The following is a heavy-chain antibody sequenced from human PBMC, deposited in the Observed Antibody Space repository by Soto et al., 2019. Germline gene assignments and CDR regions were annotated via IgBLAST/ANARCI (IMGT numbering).Heavy chain of an antibody. Sequence: ASVKVSCKASGHTFTSYGISWVRQAPGQGLEWMGWISAYNGNTNYAQKLQGRVTMTTDTSTSTAYMELRSLRSDDTAVYYCGRLDYYYYGMDVWGQGTTVTVSS. V-gene: IGHV1-18*01. CDR3: GRLDYYYYGMDV. CDR2: ISAYNGNT. CDR1: GHTFTSYG. J-gene: IGHJ6*02. D-gene: IGHD4-17*01.